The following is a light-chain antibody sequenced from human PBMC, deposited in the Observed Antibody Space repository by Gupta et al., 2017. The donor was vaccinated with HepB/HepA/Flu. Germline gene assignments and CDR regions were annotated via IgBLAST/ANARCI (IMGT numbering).Light chain of an antibody. J-gene: IGLJ2*01. CDR2: DVS. Sequence: QSALTQPASVSGSPVQSITISCTGTSSDVGAYNSVSWYQQHPGKAPKLMIYDVSNRPSGVSNRFSGSKSGNTASLTISGLQAEDEADYYCSSYTTSYTQVFGGGTKLTVL. CDR3: SSYTTSYTQV. CDR1: SSDVGAYNS. V-gene: IGLV2-14*01.